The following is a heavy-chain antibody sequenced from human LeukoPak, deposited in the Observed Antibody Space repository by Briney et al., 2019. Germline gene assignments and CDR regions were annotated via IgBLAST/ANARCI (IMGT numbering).Heavy chain of an antibody. CDR1: GGSFSGYY. D-gene: IGHD2-2*01. J-gene: IGHJ6*03. Sequence: SETLSLTCAVYGGSFSGYYWRWIRQPPGKGLEWIGEINHSGSTNYNPSLKSRVTMSVDTSKNQFSLKLSSVTAADTAVYYCARGAYCSSTSCSSPQVYYMDVWGKGTTVTVSS. CDR3: ARGAYCSSTSCSSPQVYYMDV. CDR2: INHSGST. V-gene: IGHV4-34*01.